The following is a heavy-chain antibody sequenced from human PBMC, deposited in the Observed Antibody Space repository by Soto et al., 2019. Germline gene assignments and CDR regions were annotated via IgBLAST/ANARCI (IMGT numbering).Heavy chain of an antibody. D-gene: IGHD3-22*01. Sequence: QVQLVESGGGVVQPGRSLRLSCAASGFTFGSYAIHWVRQAPGKGLEWVAVISYDGSKEFYADSVKGRFTISRDNSKNALYLQMNILRAEASAEYYCARASSRFDSTGYYLYWGQGTLVTVAS. CDR1: GFTFGSYA. CDR3: ARASSRFDSTGYYLY. V-gene: IGHV3-30-3*01. J-gene: IGHJ4*02. CDR2: ISYDGSKE.